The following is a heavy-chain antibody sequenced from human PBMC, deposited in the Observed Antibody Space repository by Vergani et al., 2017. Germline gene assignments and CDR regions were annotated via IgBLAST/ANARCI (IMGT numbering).Heavy chain of an antibody. V-gene: IGHV4-30-2*01. CDR1: GGSISSGGYS. CDR3: ARGTPPDAVIRXLDY. J-gene: IGHJ4*02. CDR2: IYHSGST. D-gene: IGHD3-22*01. Sequence: QLQLQESGSGLVKPSQTLSLTCAVSGGSISSGGYSWSWIRQPPGKGLEWIGYIYHSGSTYYNPSLKSRVTISVDRSKNQFSLKLSSVTAADTAVYYCARGTPPDAVIRXLDYWGQGTLVTVSS.